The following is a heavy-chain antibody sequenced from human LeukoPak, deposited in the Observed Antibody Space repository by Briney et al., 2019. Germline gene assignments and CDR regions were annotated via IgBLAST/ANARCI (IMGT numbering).Heavy chain of an antibody. Sequence: GGSLSLSCAVSGFTFSTYSMHWVRQAPGKGLEWLSSISSSSSYMNYADSVKGRFTISRDNAENSLYLQMNSLKAEDTAVYYCARDRGKTSPYYYVDVWGKGTTVTVSS. CDR3: ARDRGKTSPYYYVDV. D-gene: IGHD4-23*01. CDR2: ISSSSSYM. V-gene: IGHV3-21*01. J-gene: IGHJ6*03. CDR1: GFTFSTYS.